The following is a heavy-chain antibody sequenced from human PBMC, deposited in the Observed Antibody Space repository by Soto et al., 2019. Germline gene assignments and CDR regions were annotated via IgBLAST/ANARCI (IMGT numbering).Heavy chain of an antibody. J-gene: IGHJ6*02. CDR1: GYSFTTHA. V-gene: IGHV1-3*04. Sequence: ASVKVSCKASGYSFTTHAMIWVRQAPGQRPEWMGWINTGNGNTRYSPKFQGRVNITRDTSASTAYMELSSLKSEDTAVYYCARGEQLYHYYYGMDVWGQGSTVTV. CDR3: ARGEQLYHYYYGMDV. CDR2: INTGNGNT.